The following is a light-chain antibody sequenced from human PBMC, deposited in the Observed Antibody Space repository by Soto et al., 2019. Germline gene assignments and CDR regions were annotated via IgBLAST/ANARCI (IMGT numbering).Light chain of an antibody. J-gene: IGKJ5*01. CDR3: QQGGNWPLT. V-gene: IGKV3-15*01. Sequence: EIVMTQSPATLSVTPGERATLSCRASQSVSSNLAWYQQRPGQAPRLLFYSSSTRATGIPARFSGSGSGTEFTLTISSLEPEDFAVYYCQQGGNWPLTFGQGTRLEI. CDR2: SSS. CDR1: QSVSSN.